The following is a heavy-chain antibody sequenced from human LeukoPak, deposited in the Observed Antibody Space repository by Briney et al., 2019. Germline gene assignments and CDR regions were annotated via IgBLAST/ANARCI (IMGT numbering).Heavy chain of an antibody. D-gene: IGHD6-19*01. CDR2: IYFSGTT. V-gene: IGHV4-59*08. Sequence: SETLSLICTVSGDSISNYYWSWIRQPPGKGLDWIGYIYFSGTTNYNPSLKSRVTMSVDTSKNQFSLKLTSMTAADTAVYFCARLSHPSGSDWFFDYWGQGSLVTVSS. CDR3: ARLSHPSGSDWFFDY. CDR1: GDSISNYY. J-gene: IGHJ4*02.